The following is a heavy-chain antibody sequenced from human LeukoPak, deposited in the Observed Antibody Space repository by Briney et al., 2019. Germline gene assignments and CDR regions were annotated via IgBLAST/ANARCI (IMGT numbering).Heavy chain of an antibody. V-gene: IGHV3-21*01. J-gene: IGHJ4*02. CDR3: ASRYVHGSYYGFGY. Sequence: PGGSLRLSCAASGFTFSSYSMNWVRQAPGKGLEWVSSIGSSSSYIYYADSVKGRFTISRDNAKNSLYLQMNSLRAEDTAVYYCASRYVHGSYYGFGYWGQGTLVTVSS. CDR2: IGSSSSYI. CDR1: GFTFSSYS. D-gene: IGHD1-26*01.